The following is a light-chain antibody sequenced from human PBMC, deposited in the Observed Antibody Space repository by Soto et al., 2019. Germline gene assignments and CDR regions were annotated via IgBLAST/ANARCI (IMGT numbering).Light chain of an antibody. J-gene: IGKJ4*01. CDR3: QQYNSYPT. V-gene: IGKV1-5*03. CDR2: KAS. Sequence: DIQMTQSPSTLSASVGDRVTITCRASQSISSWLAWYQQKPGKAPKLLIYKASSFESGVPSRFRGSGSGTEFDLSINSLQPDDYATFYCQQYNSYPTFGGGTRVQIK. CDR1: QSISSW.